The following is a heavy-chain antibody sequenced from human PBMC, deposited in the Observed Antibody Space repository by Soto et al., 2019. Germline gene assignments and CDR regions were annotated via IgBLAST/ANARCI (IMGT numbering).Heavy chain of an antibody. D-gene: IGHD3-9*01. J-gene: IGHJ5*02. CDR1: GYTFTSYG. CDR3: ARERGVVYYDIWTGHPGVWFAP. Sequence: SVKVSCKASGYTFTSYGISWVRQAPGQGLEWMGWISAYNGNTNYAQKLQGRVTMTTDTSTSTAYMELRSLRSDDTAVYYCARERGVVYYDIWTGHPGVWFAPWGQGTLVTVSS. V-gene: IGHV1-18*01. CDR2: ISAYNGNT.